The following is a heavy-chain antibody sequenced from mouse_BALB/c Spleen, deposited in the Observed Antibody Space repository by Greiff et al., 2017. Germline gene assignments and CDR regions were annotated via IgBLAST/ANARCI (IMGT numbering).Heavy chain of an antibody. CDR2: ISDGGSYT. Sequence: EVKLVESGGGLVKPGGSLKLSCAASGFTFSDYYMYWVRQTPEKRLEWVATISDGGSYTYYPDSVKGRFTISRDNAKNNLYLQMSSLKSEDTAMYYCARGYYDAMDYWGQGTSVTVSS. CDR1: GFTFSDYY. CDR3: ARGYYDAMDY. D-gene: IGHD2-14*01. J-gene: IGHJ4*01. V-gene: IGHV5-4*02.